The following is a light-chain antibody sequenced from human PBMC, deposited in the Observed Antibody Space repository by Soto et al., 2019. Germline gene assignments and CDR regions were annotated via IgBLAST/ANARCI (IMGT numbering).Light chain of an antibody. CDR1: QNVINY. CDR3: QQSYSNSLT. V-gene: IGKV1-39*01. Sequence: LLMLPSPTGLSASIQYPFSITSRASQNVINYLTWYQQKPGQAPKLLIYDASSWHSGVPSRFSGSGSGTDFTLTISSLQPDDFATYYCQQSYSNSLTFGGGTKVDI. CDR2: DAS. J-gene: IGKJ4*01.